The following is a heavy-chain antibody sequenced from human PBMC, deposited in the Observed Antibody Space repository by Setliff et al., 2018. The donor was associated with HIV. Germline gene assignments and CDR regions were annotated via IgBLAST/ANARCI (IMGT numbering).Heavy chain of an antibody. CDR3: AKMLWSYGGNPQDAFDI. CDR1: GASISSYY. CDR2: ISPTGNT. Sequence: KPSETLSLTCSVSGASISSYYWSWIRQPPGKGLEWIGYISPTGNTNYNPSLKSRVTISTDTSKNQFSLNVRSVTAADTAVYYCAKMLWSYGGNPQDAFDIWGQGTMVTVSS. D-gene: IGHD2-15*01. V-gene: IGHV4-59*03. J-gene: IGHJ3*02.